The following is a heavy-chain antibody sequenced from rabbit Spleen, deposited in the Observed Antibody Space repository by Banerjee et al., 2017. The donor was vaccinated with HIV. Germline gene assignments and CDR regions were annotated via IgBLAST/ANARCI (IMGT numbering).Heavy chain of an antibody. CDR3: ARDTGTSFSTYGMDL. J-gene: IGHJ6*01. Sequence: QEQLVESGGGLVRPEGSLTLTCTASGFSFNSGYDMCWVRQAPGKGLEWVACAYAGSSGSTYSATWAKGRFTISKTSSTTVTLQMTSLTAADTATYFCARDTGTSFSTYGMDLWGPGTLVTVS. CDR1: GFSFNSGYD. V-gene: IGHV1S45*01. CDR2: AYAGSSGST. D-gene: IGHD8-1*01.